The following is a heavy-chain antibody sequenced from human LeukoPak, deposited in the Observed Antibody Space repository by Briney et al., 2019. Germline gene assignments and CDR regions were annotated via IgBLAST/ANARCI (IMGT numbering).Heavy chain of an antibody. CDR1: GGTFSSYA. D-gene: IGHD2-15*01. J-gene: IGHJ5*02. V-gene: IGHV1-69*05. CDR2: IIPIFGTA. CDR3: ARDPTNRSGGSSWFDP. Sequence: VASVKVSCKASGGTFSSYAISWVRQAPGQGLEWMGRIIPIFGTANYAQKFQGRVTITTDESTSTAYMELSSLRSEDTAVYYSARDPTNRSGGSSWFDPWGQGTLVTVSS.